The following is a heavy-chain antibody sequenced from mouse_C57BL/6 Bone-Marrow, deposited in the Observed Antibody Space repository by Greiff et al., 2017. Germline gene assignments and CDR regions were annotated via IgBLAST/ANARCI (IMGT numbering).Heavy chain of an antibody. Sequence: EVQVVESGGDLVKPGGSLKLSCAASGFTFSSYGMSWVRQTPDKRLEWVATISSGGSYTYYPDSVKGRFTISRDNAKNTLYLQMSSLKSEDTAMYYCARGDYYGSSSFYYAMDYWGQGTSVTVSS. CDR1: GFTFSSYG. CDR2: ISSGGSYT. V-gene: IGHV5-6*01. CDR3: ARGDYYGSSSFYYAMDY. D-gene: IGHD1-1*01. J-gene: IGHJ4*01.